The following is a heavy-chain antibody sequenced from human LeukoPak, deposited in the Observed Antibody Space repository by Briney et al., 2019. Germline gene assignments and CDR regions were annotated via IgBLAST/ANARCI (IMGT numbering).Heavy chain of an antibody. D-gene: IGHD2-2*01. J-gene: IGHJ6*02. V-gene: IGHV7-4-1*02. Sequence: ASVKVSCKASGYTFTSYAMNWVRQAPGQGLEWMGWINTNTGNPTYAQGFTGRFVFSLDTSVSTAYLQISSLKAEDTAVYYCARGIGYCSSTSCYGQGTYYYYGMDVWGQGTMVTVSS. CDR3: ARGIGYCSSTSCYGQGTYYYYGMDV. CDR2: INTNTGNP. CDR1: GYTFTSYA.